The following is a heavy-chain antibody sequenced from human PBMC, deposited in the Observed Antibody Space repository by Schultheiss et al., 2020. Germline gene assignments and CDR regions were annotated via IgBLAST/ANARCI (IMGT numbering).Heavy chain of an antibody. Sequence: GGSLRLSCTASGFTFGDYAMSWVRQAPGKGLEWVGRIKTKTDGETTDYIAPVKGRFIISRDDSKTTLYLQMNSLRAEDTAVYFCARSGSSSWSPSVVQHWGQGTLVTVSS. D-gene: IGHD6-13*01. V-gene: IGHV3-15*01. J-gene: IGHJ1*01. CDR1: GFTFGDYA. CDR3: ARSGSSSWSPSVVQH. CDR2: IKTKTDGETT.